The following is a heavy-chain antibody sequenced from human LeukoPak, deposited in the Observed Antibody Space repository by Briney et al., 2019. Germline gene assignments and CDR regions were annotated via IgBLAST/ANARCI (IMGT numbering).Heavy chain of an antibody. CDR2: IKQDGSEK. D-gene: IGHD6-19*01. V-gene: IGHV3-7*05. CDR1: GFTFSSYW. J-gene: IGHJ4*02. CDR3: ATLITGSGWYNY. Sequence: GGSLRLSCAASGFTFSSYWMRWVRQAPGKGLEWVANIKQDGSEKYYVDSVKGRFTISRDNAKNSLYLQMNSLRAEDTAIYYCATLITGSGWYNYWGQGTLVTVSS.